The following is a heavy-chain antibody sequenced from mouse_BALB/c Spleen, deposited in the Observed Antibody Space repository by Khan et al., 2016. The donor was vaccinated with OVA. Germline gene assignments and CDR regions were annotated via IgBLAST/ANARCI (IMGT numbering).Heavy chain of an antibody. CDR3: ARAYYRYDGYYAMDY. V-gene: IGHV2-6-4*01. J-gene: IGHJ4*01. CDR2: IWGGGGT. D-gene: IGHD2-14*01. CDR1: GFSLSRYN. Sequence: QVQLKESGPGLVVPSQSLSITCTVSGFSLSRYNIHWVRQPPGKGLEWLGMIWGGGGTDYNSTLKSRLSISKDNYKCTVFFKMNSLQTDDTAMYFCARAYYRYDGYYAMDYWGQGTSGNVSS.